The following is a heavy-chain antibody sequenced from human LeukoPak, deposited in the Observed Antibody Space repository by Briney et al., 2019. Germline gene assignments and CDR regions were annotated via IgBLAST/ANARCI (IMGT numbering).Heavy chain of an antibody. V-gene: IGHV4-34*01. CDR2: INHSGST. CDR1: GGSFSGYY. CDR3: ARGCSSTSCYTGGFDY. J-gene: IGHJ4*02. Sequence: PSETLSLTCAVYGGSFSGYYWSWIRQPPGKGLEWIGEINHSGSTNYNPSLKSRVTISVDTSKNQFSLKLSSVTAADTAVYYCARGCSSTSCYTGGFDYWGQGTLVTVSS. D-gene: IGHD2-2*02.